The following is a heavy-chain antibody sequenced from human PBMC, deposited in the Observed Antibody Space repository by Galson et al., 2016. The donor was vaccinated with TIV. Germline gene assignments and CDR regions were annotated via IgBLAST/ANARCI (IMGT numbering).Heavy chain of an antibody. CDR3: VTATTTPHDY. CDR1: GLIFHKYD. CDR2: ISISGGAV. J-gene: IGHJ4*02. V-gene: IGHV3-48*03. Sequence: SLRLSCADSGLIFHKYDMNWVRQTPGKGLEWISFISISGGAVYYAHSVQGRFTISRDNAKNSMYLQMTSLRGDDTSVYYCVTATTTPHDYWGQGTLATVSS. D-gene: IGHD1-1*01.